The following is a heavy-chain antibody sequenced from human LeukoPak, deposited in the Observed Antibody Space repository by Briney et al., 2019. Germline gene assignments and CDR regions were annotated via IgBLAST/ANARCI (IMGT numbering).Heavy chain of an antibody. J-gene: IGHJ4*02. CDR2: IIPILGIA. Sequence: ASVKVSCKASGGTFSSYAISWVGQAPGQGLEWMGRIIPILGIANYAQKFQGRVTITADKSTSTAYTELSSLRSEDTAVYYCARDRGLKQQLIYWGQGTLVTVSS. CDR1: GGTFSSYA. D-gene: IGHD6-13*01. CDR3: ARDRGLKQQLIY. V-gene: IGHV1-69*04.